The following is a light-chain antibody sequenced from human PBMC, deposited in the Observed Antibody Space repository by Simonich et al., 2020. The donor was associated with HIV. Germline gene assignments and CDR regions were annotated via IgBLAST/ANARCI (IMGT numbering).Light chain of an antibody. Sequence: DIVMTQSPDSLAVSLGERATINCKSSRSVLYSSNHKNYLAWYQQKPGQPPKLLIYWASTREAGVPDRFSASGSGTDFTLTISSLQAEDVAFYYCQQYYSTPPTFGQGTKVEIK. V-gene: IGKV4-1*01. CDR3: QQYYSTPPT. CDR2: WAS. J-gene: IGKJ1*01. CDR1: RSVLYSSNHKNY.